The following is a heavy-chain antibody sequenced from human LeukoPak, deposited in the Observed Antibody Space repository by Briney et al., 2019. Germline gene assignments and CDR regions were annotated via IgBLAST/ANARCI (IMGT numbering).Heavy chain of an antibody. D-gene: IGHD3-9*01. CDR3: ARVLRYFDPRPLLDYYGMDV. J-gene: IGHJ6*02. CDR2: ISAYNGNT. V-gene: IGHV1-18*01. Sequence: EASVKVSCKASGYTFTSYGISWVRQAPGQGLEWMGWISAYNGNTNYAQKLQGRVTMTTDTSTSTAYMELRGLRSDDTAVYYCARVLRYFDPRPLLDYYGMDVWGQGTTVTVSS. CDR1: GYTFTSYG.